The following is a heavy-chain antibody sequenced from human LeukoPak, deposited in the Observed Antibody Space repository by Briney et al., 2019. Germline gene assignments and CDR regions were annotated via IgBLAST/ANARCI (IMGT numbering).Heavy chain of an antibody. Sequence: GGSLRLSCAASRFTFSSYWMTWVRQAPGKGLEWVASIKQDGSEKYYVDSVKGRFTISRDNAKNSLYLQMNSLRAEDTAVYYCARDKIAAATTGSYFQHWGQGTLVTVSS. J-gene: IGHJ1*01. CDR3: ARDKIAAATTGSYFQH. CDR2: IKQDGSEK. V-gene: IGHV3-7*01. CDR1: RFTFSSYW. D-gene: IGHD6-13*01.